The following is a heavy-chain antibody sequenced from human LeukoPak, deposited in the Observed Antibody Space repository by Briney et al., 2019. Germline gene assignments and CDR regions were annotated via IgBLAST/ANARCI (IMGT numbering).Heavy chain of an antibody. CDR1: GGSISSNSYY. J-gene: IGHJ4*02. D-gene: IGHD5-12*01. CDR2: IYYSGST. V-gene: IGHV4-39*07. Sequence: SETLSLTCAVSGGSISSNSYYWGWIRQPPGKGLEWIGSIYYSGSTYYNPSLKSRVTISVDTSKNQFSLKLSSVTAADTAVYYCASVLSRDSGYGFDYWGQGTLVTVSS. CDR3: ASVLSRDSGYGFDY.